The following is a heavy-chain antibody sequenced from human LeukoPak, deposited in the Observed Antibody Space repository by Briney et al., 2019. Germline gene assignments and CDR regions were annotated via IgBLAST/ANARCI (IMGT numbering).Heavy chain of an antibody. CDR1: GFSLSTSGMR. CDR2: IDWDDDK. D-gene: IGHD2-21*02. CDR3: ARITSYCGGDCYVD. J-gene: IGHJ4*02. Sequence: SGPALVKPTQTLTLTCTFSGFSLSTSGMRVSWIRRPPGKALEWLARIDWDDDKFYSTSLKTRLTISKDTSKNQVVLTMTNMDPVDTATYYCARITSYCGGDCYVDWGPGTLVTVSS. V-gene: IGHV2-70*04.